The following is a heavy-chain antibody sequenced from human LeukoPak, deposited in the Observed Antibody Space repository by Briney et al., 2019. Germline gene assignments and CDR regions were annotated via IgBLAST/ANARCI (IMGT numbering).Heavy chain of an antibody. CDR2: INHSGST. D-gene: IGHD7-27*01. Sequence: SETLSLTCADYGGSFSGYYWSWIRQPPGKGLEWIGEINHSGSTNYNPSLKSRVTISVDTSKNQFSLKLSSVTAADTAVYYCASLNWGYAPPNDYWGQGTLVTVSS. J-gene: IGHJ4*02. CDR1: GGSFSGYY. V-gene: IGHV4-34*01. CDR3: ASLNWGYAPPNDY.